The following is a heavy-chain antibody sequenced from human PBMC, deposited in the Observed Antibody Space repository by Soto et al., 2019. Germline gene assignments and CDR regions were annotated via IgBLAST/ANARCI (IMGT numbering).Heavy chain of an antibody. CDR2: ISSHSNYI. D-gene: IGHD5-18*01. CDR3: ARAPSIEGYSYGLRHFDY. CDR1: GLTFSSYS. Sequence: GGSLRLSCAASGLTFSSYSMTWVRQAPGRGLEWVSSISSHSNYIYYADSVKGRFTISRDNAKNSLYLQLNGLRAEDSAVYYCARAPSIEGYSYGLRHFDYWGQGTLVTVS. J-gene: IGHJ4*02. V-gene: IGHV3-21*01.